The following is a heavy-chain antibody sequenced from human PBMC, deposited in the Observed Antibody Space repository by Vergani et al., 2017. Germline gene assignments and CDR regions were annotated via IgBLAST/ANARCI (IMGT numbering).Heavy chain of an antibody. Sequence: EVQLVESGGGLVKPGGSLRLSCAASGFTFSSYSMNWVRQAPGKGLEWVSSISSSSSYIYYADSVKGRFTISRDNAKNSLYLQMNSLRAEDTAVYYCARGGPGWELLRYNWFDPWGQGTLVTVSS. CDR3: ARGGPGWELLRYNWFDP. J-gene: IGHJ5*02. V-gene: IGHV3-21*01. CDR1: GFTFSSYS. D-gene: IGHD1-26*01. CDR2: ISSSSSYI.